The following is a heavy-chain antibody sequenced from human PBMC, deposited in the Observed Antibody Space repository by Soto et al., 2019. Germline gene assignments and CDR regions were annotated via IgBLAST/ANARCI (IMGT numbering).Heavy chain of an antibody. V-gene: IGHV3-23*01. J-gene: IGHJ4*02. CDR2: ISGSGGST. CDR1: GFTFSSYA. Sequence: EVQLLESGGGLVQPGGSLRLSCAASGFTFSSYAMSWVRQAPGKGLEWVSAISGSGGSTYYADSVKGRFTISRDNSKNTLYLQMNSLRAEDTAVYYCAKDGYSDYGRVSPVFVDYWGQGTLVTVSS. D-gene: IGHD4-17*01. CDR3: AKDGYSDYGRVSPVFVDY.